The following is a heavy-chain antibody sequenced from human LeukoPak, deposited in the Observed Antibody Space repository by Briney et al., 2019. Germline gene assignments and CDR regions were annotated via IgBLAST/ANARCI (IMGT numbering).Heavy chain of an antibody. CDR2: ISYDGSNK. V-gene: IGHV3-30*18. CDR3: AKDRGPYYDSSGVDY. D-gene: IGHD3-22*01. CDR1: GFTFSSYG. J-gene: IGHJ4*02. Sequence: GGSLRLSCAASGFTFSSYGMHWVRQAPGKGLEWVAVISYDGSNKYYADSVKGRFTISRDNSKNTLYLQMNSLRAEDTAVHYCAKDRGPYYDSSGVDYWGQGTLVTVSS.